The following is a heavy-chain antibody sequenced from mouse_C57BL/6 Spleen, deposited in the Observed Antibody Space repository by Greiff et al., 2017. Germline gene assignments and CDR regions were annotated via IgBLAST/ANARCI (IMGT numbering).Heavy chain of an antibody. Sequence: VKLMESGPGLVQPSQSLSITCTVSGFSLTSYGVHWVRQSPGKGLEWLGVIWRGGSTDYNAAFMSRLSITEDNSKSQVFFKMNSLQADDTAIYYCAKNLYGSSYVLYAMDYWGQGTSVTVSS. J-gene: IGHJ4*01. CDR3: AKNLYGSSYVLYAMDY. CDR2: IWRGGST. D-gene: IGHD1-1*01. CDR1: GFSLTSYG. V-gene: IGHV2-5*01.